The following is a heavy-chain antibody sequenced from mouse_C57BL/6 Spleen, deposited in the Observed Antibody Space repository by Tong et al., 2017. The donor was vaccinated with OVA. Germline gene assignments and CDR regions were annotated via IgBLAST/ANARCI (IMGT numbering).Heavy chain of an antibody. Sequence: EVQLVASRGDFVKTGGSLKLSCSASGFTFSSYGMSWVRQTPDKRLEWVATISSGGSYTYYPDSVKGRFTISRDNAKHPLSLQGESWKLEHTALYVVPSRDSSGHFDYWGKGPTLTVSS. V-gene: IGHV5-6*01. CDR1: GFTFSSYG. CDR2: ISSGGSYT. CDR3: PSRDSSGHFDY. J-gene: IGHJ2*01. D-gene: IGHD3-2*01.